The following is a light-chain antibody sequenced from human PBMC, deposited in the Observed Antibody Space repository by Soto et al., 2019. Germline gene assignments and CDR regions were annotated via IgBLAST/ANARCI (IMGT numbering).Light chain of an antibody. J-gene: IGKJ1*01. Sequence: DIQMTQSPSSVSASVGDRVTITCRASQDISSWVAWYQQKPGKAPKLLISAASSLQSGVPRRFSGSGSGTDFTLIIRRLEPEDFAVFYCQQYGGGPWTFGQGTKVESK. V-gene: IGKV1-12*01. CDR2: AAS. CDR3: QQYGGGPWT. CDR1: QDISSW.